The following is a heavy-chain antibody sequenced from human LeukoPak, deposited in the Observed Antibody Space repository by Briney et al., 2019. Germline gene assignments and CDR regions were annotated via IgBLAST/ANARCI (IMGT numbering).Heavy chain of an antibody. CDR1: GGTFSNYA. CDR2: IIPIFGTV. J-gene: IGHJ4*02. V-gene: IGHV1-69*13. D-gene: IGHD3-10*01. Sequence: SVKVSCKASGGTFSNYAISWVRQAPGQGLEWMGGIIPIFGTVNYAQNFQGRVTITADESTSTAYMELSSLRSDDTAVYYCARSDYYGSGSDPTDDYWGQGTLVTVSS. CDR3: ARSDYYGSGSDPTDDY.